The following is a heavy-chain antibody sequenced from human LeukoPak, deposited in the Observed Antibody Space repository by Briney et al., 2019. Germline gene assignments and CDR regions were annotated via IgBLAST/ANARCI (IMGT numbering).Heavy chain of an antibody. J-gene: IGHJ4*02. V-gene: IGHV1-2*02. CDR2: INPNSGGT. D-gene: IGHD3-10*01. Sequence: GASVKVSCKASGYTFTSYDINWVRQATGQGLEWMGWINPNSGGTNYAQKFQGRVTMTRDTSISTAYMELSRLRSDDTAVYYCARVPKQSYGSGSYYYDYWGQGTLVTVSS. CDR1: GYTFTSYD. CDR3: ARVPKQSYGSGSYYYDY.